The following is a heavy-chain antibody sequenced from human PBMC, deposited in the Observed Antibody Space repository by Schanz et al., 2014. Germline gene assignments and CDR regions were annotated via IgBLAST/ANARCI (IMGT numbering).Heavy chain of an antibody. CDR1: GFTFSNYW. V-gene: IGHV3-74*01. D-gene: IGHD3-10*01. Sequence: EVQLVESGGGLVQPGGSLRLSCAASGFTFSNYWMHWVRQAPGKGLVWVSRINGDGSRTAYADSVKGRFTMSRDNAKNSVFLQMNSLRAEDTAVYYCAKGRFGELSAFDIWGQGTMVTVSS. CDR2: INGDGSRT. CDR3: AKGRFGELSAFDI. J-gene: IGHJ3*02.